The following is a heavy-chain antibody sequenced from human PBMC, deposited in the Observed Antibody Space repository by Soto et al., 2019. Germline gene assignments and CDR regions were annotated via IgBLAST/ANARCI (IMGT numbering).Heavy chain of an antibody. CDR2: INAGNGNT. CDR1: GYTFTSYA. Sequence: ASVKVSCKASGYTFTSYAMHWVRQAPGQRLEWMGWINAGNGNTKYSQKFQGRVTITRDTSASTAYMELSSLRSEDTAVYYCARAHYDNLAGWEKWFDPWGQGTLVTVSS. CDR3: ARAHYDNLAGWEKWFDP. J-gene: IGHJ5*02. V-gene: IGHV1-3*01. D-gene: IGHD3-9*01.